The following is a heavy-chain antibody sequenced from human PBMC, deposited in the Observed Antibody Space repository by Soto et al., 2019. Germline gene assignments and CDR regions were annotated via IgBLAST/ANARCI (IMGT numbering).Heavy chain of an antibody. CDR3: ARAAGTVINTQFFDF. J-gene: IGHJ4*02. CDR1: GYTFTSYY. V-gene: IGHV1-46*01. CDR2: VNPSGGGT. D-gene: IGHD1-7*01. Sequence: ASVKVSCKASGYTFTSYYMHWVRQAPGQGLEWLGIVNPSGGGTSYAEKFQDRVTMTRDTSTSTVYVEMRSLRSDDTAVYYCARAAGTVINTQFFDFWGQGALVTVSS.